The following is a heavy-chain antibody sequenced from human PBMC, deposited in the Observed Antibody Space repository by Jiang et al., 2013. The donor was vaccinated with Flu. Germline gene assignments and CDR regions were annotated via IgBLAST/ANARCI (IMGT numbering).Heavy chain of an antibody. J-gene: IGHJ4*02. Sequence: ARLLKPSETLSLTCAVDGGSFSGYFWGWIRQPPGKGLEWIGEINNDGNTIYNPSLESRVTMSVDRIKKQFSLRLSSLRAADTAIYYCARVANFYGSGSCDYWGQGTPVTVS. CDR3: ARVANFYGSGSCDY. V-gene: IGHV4-34*01. CDR1: GGSFSGYF. CDR2: INNDGNT. D-gene: IGHD3-10*01.